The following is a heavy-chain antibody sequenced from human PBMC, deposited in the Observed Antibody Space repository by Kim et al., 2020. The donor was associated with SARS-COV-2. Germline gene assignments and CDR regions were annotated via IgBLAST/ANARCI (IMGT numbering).Heavy chain of an antibody. J-gene: IGHJ5*02. CDR1: GGSISSSSYY. D-gene: IGHD4-17*01. CDR2: IYYSGST. V-gene: IGHV4-39*01. Sequence: SETLSLTCTVSGGSISSSSYYWGWIRQPPGKGLEWIGSIYYSGSTYYNPSLKSRVTISVDTSKNQFSLKLSSVTAADTAVYYCAGYLKGDYGDYHWFDPWGQGTLVTVSS. CDR3: AGYLKGDYGDYHWFDP.